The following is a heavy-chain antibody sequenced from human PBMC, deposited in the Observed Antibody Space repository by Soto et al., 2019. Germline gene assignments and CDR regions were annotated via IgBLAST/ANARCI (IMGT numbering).Heavy chain of an antibody. Sequence: ASVKVSCKASGYTFTGYYMHCVRQAPGQGLEWMGWINPNSGGTNYAQKFQGRVTMTRDTSISTAYMELSRLRSDDTAVYYCARGLYGDPYYYYGMDVWGQGTTVTVSS. CDR3: ARGLYGDPYYYYGMDV. J-gene: IGHJ6*02. CDR1: GYTFTGYY. CDR2: INPNSGGT. D-gene: IGHD4-17*01. V-gene: IGHV1-2*02.